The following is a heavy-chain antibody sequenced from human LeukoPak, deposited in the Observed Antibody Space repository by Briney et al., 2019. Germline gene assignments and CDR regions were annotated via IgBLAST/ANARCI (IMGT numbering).Heavy chain of an antibody. CDR3: ARRGSKSGWLFDY. D-gene: IGHD6-19*01. CDR1: GFTFSTYE. CDR2: ISSSGSTI. V-gene: IGHV3-48*03. Sequence: GGSLRLSCAASGFTFSTYEMNCVRQAPGKGVEWVSYISSSGSTIYYADSVKGRFTISRDNAKNSLYLQMNSLRAEDTAVYYCARRGSKSGWLFDYWGQGTLVTVSS. J-gene: IGHJ4*02.